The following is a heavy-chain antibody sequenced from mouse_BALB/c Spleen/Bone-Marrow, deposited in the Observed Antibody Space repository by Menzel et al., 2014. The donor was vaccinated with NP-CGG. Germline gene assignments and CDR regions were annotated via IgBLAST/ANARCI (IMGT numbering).Heavy chain of an antibody. CDR2: INPDSNTI. CDR1: GFDFSRYW. CDR3: ARLNYYCNLFG. V-gene: IGHV4-1*02. Sequence: EVKLMESGGGLVQPGGSLKLSCAASGFDFSRYWMSWVRQAPGKGLEWIGEINPDSNTINYTPSLKDKFIISRDNAKKSLYLQISKFESEDTAFCYCARLNYYCNLFGWGEGTTVTVSS. J-gene: IGHJ1*01. D-gene: IGHD1-1*01.